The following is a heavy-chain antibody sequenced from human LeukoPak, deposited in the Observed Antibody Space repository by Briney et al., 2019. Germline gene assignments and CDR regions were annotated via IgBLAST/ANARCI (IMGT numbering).Heavy chain of an antibody. CDR2: ISGSGGST. D-gene: IGHD6-19*01. V-gene: IGHV3-23*01. CDR1: GFTVSYNY. J-gene: IGHJ6*03. CDR3: AKDGWYYYYMDV. Sequence: GGSLRLSCAASGFTVSYNYMSWVRQAPGKGLEWVSAISGSGGSTYYADSVKGRFTISRDNSKNTLYLQMNSLRAEDTAVYYCAKDGWYYYYMDVWGKGTTVTISS.